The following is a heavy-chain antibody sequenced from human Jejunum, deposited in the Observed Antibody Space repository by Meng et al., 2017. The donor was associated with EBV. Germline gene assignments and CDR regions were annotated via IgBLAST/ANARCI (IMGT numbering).Heavy chain of an antibody. V-gene: IGHV4-4*02. J-gene: IGHJ4*02. CDR2: IDHSGLT. CDR3: ARSPGSWRLDY. D-gene: IGHD3-10*01. Sequence: GPRLVYLSGRLSIDCVCVGGYSSKNVWWNLVRQPPGKVLEWIGEIDHSGLTNYNPSLKSRVTISVDTSKNKFSLNLASVTAADTAVYYCARSPGSWRLDYWGPGTLVTVSS. CDR1: GGYSSKNVW.